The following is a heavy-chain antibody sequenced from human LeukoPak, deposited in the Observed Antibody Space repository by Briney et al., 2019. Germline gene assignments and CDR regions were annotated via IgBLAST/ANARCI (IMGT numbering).Heavy chain of an antibody. D-gene: IGHD2-21*01. CDR3: AKDWLQFNTVFDCFDS. CDR1: VFPFETNA. J-gene: IGHJ4*02. Sequence: GGSLRLSCATSVFPFETNAMSWVRDAPGKLLEWVATIGNTDTFYADSVTARCTISRDNSKNTVNLQMNRLRVEDTAIYYCAKDWLQFNTVFDCFDSWGQGTLVTVSS. V-gene: IGHV3-23*01. CDR2: IGNTDT.